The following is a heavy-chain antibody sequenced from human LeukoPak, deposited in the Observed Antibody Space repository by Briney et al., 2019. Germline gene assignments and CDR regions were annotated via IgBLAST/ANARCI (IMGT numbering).Heavy chain of an antibody. Sequence: NPSETLSLTCTVSGDSINSYYWGWIRQPPGKGLEWIGSIYYSGSTYYNPSLKSRVTISVDTSKNQFSLKLSSVTAADTAVYYCARYIAAAGTYYYYYYGMDVWGQGTTVTVSS. CDR3: ARYIAAAGTYYYYYYGMDV. CDR2: IYYSGST. CDR1: GDSINSYY. J-gene: IGHJ6*02. V-gene: IGHV4-39*01. D-gene: IGHD6-13*01.